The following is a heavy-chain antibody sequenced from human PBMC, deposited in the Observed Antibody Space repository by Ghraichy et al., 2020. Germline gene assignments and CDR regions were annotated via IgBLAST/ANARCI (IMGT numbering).Heavy chain of an antibody. J-gene: IGHJ3*02. CDR2: IRNKVNNYAT. Sequence: GGSLRLSCAASGFPFSGSGIHWVRQASGKGLEWIGRIRNKVNNYATDYTASVRDRFTISRDDSQNTAYLHMDSLKTDDTAVYYCSGPVDGFLTGLDIWGQGTMVTVSS. CDR3: SGPVDGFLTGLDI. V-gene: IGHV3-73*01. D-gene: IGHD3-9*01. CDR1: GFPFSGSG.